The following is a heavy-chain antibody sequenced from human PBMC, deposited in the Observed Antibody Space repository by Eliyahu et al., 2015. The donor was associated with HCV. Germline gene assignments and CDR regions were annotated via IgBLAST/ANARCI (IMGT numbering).Heavy chain of an antibody. Sequence: EVQLVESGGGLVKPGGSLRLSCAASGFTFXTXTXNWVRQAPGKGLEWVSSITSSSSYSYYADSVRGRFTISRDNAKNSLFLQMNSLRAEDTAVYYCARDIVTGTLGRDWFDPWGQGTLVTVSS. CDR2: ITSSSSYS. J-gene: IGHJ5*02. CDR3: ARDIVTGTLGRDWFDP. CDR1: GFTFXTXT. D-gene: IGHD1-7*01. V-gene: IGHV3-21*01.